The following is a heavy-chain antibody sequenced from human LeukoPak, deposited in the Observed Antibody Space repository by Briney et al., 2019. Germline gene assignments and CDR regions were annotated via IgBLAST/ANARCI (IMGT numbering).Heavy chain of an antibody. CDR2: INPNSGGT. Sequence: ASVKVSCKASGYTFTGYYMHWVRQAPGQGLEWMGWINPNSGGTNYAQKLQGRVTMTRDTSISTAYMELSRLRSDDTAVYYCAISPVSPMNWFDPWGQGTLVTVSS. V-gene: IGHV1-2*02. J-gene: IGHJ5*02. CDR3: AISPVSPMNWFDP. CDR1: GYTFTGYY.